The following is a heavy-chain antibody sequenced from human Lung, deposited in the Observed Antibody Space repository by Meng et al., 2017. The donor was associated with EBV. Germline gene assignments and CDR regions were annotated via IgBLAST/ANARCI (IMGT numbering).Heavy chain of an antibody. CDR1: CGSFRGYY. CDR2: INHSGST. V-gene: IGHV4-34*01. Sequence: QVQRQPGGAEPLKPSETLALTCAVYCGSFRGYYWSWIRQPPRKGLEWIGEINHSGSTNYNPSLKSRVTISVDTSKNQFSLKLTSVTAADTAVYYCAREYSSSSGLPGPWGQGTLVTVSS. J-gene: IGHJ5*02. D-gene: IGHD6-6*01. CDR3: AREYSSSSGLPGP.